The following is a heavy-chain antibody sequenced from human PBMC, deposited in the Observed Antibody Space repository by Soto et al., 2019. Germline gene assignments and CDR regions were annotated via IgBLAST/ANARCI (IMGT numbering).Heavy chain of an antibody. D-gene: IGHD1-26*01. CDR2: IIPISGTA. CDR3: ASTGEAPAVDASGRGDAFDI. Sequence: QVQLVQSGAEVKRPGSSVRVSCKASGGTFSRYGFSWVRQAPGHGLEWMGGIIPISGTANYAQKFQGRVTISVAKSTSTGYMDLNTLRSEDTAVYYCASTGEAPAVDASGRGDAFDIWGQGTKVTVSS. J-gene: IGHJ3*02. V-gene: IGHV1-69*06. CDR1: GGTFSRYG.